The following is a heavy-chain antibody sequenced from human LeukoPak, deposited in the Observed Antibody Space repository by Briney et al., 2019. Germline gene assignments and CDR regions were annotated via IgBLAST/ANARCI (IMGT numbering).Heavy chain of an antibody. D-gene: IGHD5-12*01. CDR3: ARNWRSIVATPGAFDI. CDR2: INSDGSRT. J-gene: IGHJ3*02. Sequence: SGGSLRLSCAASGFTFSNYYMHWARQAPGKGLVWVSRINSDGSRTTYADSVKGRFTISRDNAKNSLYLQMNSLRAEDTAVFYCARNWRSIVATPGAFDIRGQGTMVTVSS. CDR1: GFTFSNYY. V-gene: IGHV3-74*01.